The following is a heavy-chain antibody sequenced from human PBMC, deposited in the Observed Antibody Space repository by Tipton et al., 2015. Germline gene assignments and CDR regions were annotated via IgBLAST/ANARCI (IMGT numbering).Heavy chain of an antibody. D-gene: IGHD2-15*01. J-gene: IGHJ4*02. CDR3: ARLVGVGSYYFDY. Sequence: SLRLSCAASGFTFSDYYMSWIRQAPGKGLEWLSYISGSGSTIYYADSVKGRFTISRDNSKNTLYLQMNSLRAEDTAVYYCARLVGVGSYYFDYWGQGTLVTVSS. CDR1: GFTFSDYY. V-gene: IGHV3-11*01. CDR2: ISGSGSTI.